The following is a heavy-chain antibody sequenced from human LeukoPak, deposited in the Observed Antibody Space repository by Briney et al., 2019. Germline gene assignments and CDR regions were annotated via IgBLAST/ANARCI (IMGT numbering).Heavy chain of an antibody. CDR3: ARAPPGYCSGGSCSRPLDL. J-gene: IGHJ5*02. CDR1: GLTVSSNY. D-gene: IGHD2-15*01. V-gene: IGHV3-66*01. CDR2: LYSGGST. Sequence: PGGSLRLSCAASGLTVSSNYMSWVRQPPGKGLEWVSVLYSGGSTYYADSVKGRFTISRDNSRNTLYLQMSSLRAEDTAVYYCARAPPGYCSGGSCSRPLDLWGQGTLVTVSS.